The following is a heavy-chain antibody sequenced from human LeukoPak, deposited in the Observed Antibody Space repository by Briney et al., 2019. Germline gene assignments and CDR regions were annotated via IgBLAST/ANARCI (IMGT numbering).Heavy chain of an antibody. V-gene: IGHV4-59*01. D-gene: IGHD3-22*01. J-gene: IGHJ3*02. CDR2: IYYSGST. CDR1: GGSISSYY. Sequence: SETLSLTCTVSGGSISSYYWSWIRQPPGKGLEWIGYIYYSGSTNYNPSLKSRVTISVDTSKNQFSLKLSSVTAADTAVYYCARVTDSSGYSRFDDAFDIWGQGTMVTVSS. CDR3: ARVTDSSGYSRFDDAFDI.